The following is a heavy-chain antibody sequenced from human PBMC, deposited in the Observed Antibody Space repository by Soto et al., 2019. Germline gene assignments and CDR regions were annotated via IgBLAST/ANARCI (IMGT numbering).Heavy chain of an antibody. CDR3: ARLGCSGGSCYSLGWFDP. D-gene: IGHD2-15*01. V-gene: IGHV4-39*01. CDR1: GGSISSSSYY. J-gene: IGHJ5*02. CDR2: IYYSGST. Sequence: SETLSLTCTVSGGSISSSSYYWGWIRQPPGKGLEWIGSIYYSGSTYYNPSLKSRVTISVDTSKNQFSLKLSSVTAADTAVYYCARLGCSGGSCYSLGWFDPWGQGTLVTVSS.